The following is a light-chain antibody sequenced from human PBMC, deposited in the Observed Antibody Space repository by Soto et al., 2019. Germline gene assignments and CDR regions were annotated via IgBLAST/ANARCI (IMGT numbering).Light chain of an antibody. J-gene: IGKJ4*01. CDR3: QQRSYWPLT. CDR1: QSVSSF. V-gene: IGKV3-11*01. Sequence: EIVLTQSPATLSLSPGGRATLSCRASQSVSSFLAWYQQKPGQAPRLLIYDASNRATGIPARFSGSGSGTDFTLTISSLEPEDFAVYFCQQRSYWPLTFGGGTKVEIK. CDR2: DAS.